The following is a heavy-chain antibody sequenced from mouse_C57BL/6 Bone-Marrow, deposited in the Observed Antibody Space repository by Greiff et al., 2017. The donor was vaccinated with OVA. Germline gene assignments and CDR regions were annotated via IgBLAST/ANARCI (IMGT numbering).Heavy chain of an antibody. Sequence: EVQLQQSGPELVKPGASVKISCKASGYTFTDYYMNWVKQSHGKSLEWIGDINPNNGGTSYNQKFKGKATLTVDKSSSTAYMELRSLTSEDSAVYYCAREVTHPFAYWGQGTLVTVSA. V-gene: IGHV1-26*01. D-gene: IGHD2-13*01. CDR3: AREVTHPFAY. CDR1: GYTFTDYY. J-gene: IGHJ3*01. CDR2: INPNNGGT.